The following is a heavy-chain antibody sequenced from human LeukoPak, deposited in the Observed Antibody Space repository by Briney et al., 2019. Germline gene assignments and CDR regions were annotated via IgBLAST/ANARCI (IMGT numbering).Heavy chain of an antibody. J-gene: IGHJ5*02. Sequence: PGGSLRLSCAASGLTFYDYGMSSVRQAPGQGLECGSGINWNGGSTDYADSVKSRFTISRDNAKNSLYLQMSSLRAEDTALYHCAAHHDYGDNWFDPWGQGTLVTVSS. CDR2: INWNGGST. D-gene: IGHD4-17*01. CDR1: GLTFYDYG. V-gene: IGHV3-20*01. CDR3: AAHHDYGDNWFDP.